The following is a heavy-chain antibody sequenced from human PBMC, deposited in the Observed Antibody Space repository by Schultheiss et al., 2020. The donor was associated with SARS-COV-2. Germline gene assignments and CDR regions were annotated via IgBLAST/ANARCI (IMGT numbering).Heavy chain of an antibody. CDR2: INPSGGST. V-gene: IGHV1-46*01. D-gene: IGHD6-19*01. Sequence: ASVKVSCKVSGYTLTELSMHWVRQAPGQGLEWMGIINPSGGSTSYAQKFQGRVTMTRDTSTSTVYMELSSLRSEDTAVYYCARDGSSGWHMYYFDYWGQGTLVTVSS. CDR1: GYTLTELS. J-gene: IGHJ4*02. CDR3: ARDGSSGWHMYYFDY.